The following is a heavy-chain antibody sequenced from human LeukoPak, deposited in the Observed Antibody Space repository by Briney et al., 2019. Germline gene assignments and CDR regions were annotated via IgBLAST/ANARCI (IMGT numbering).Heavy chain of an antibody. CDR3: VRLLGSGSGYYFDY. J-gene: IGHJ4*02. CDR2: IRNKPNSYST. Sequence: GGSLRLSCAASGFTFSDHYMDWVRQASGKGLEWVGRIRNKPNSYSTTYAASVRGRFTISRDDSENSLYLQMNSLKTEDTAVYYCVRLLGSGSGYYFDYWGQGTLVTVSS. CDR1: GFTFSDHY. V-gene: IGHV3-72*01. D-gene: IGHD3-10*01.